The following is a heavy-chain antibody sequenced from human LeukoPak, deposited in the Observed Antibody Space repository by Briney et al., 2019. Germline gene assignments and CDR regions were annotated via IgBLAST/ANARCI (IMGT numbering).Heavy chain of an antibody. CDR1: GGTFSSYA. V-gene: IGHV1-69*06. Sequence: ASVKVSCKASGGTFSSYAISWVRQAPGQGLEWMGGIIPIFGTANYAQKFQGRVTMTEDTSTDTAYMELSSLRSEDTAVYYCATVSAIPSPKYGMDVWGQGTTVTVSS. CDR3: ATVSAIPSPKYGMDV. J-gene: IGHJ6*02. CDR2: IIPIFGTA. D-gene: IGHD6-25*01.